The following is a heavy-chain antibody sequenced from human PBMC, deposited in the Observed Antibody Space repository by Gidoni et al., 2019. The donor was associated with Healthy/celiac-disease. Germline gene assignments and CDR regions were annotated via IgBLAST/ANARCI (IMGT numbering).Heavy chain of an antibody. D-gene: IGHD6-19*01. J-gene: IGHJ2*01. CDR1: GGSISSSSYY. V-gene: IGHV4-39*01. CDR2: IYYSGST. Sequence: QLQLQESGPGLVKPSETLSLTCTVSGGSISSSSYYWGWIRQPPGKGLEWIGSIYYSGSTYYNPSLKSRVTISVDTSKNQFSLKLSSVTAADTAVYYCARHFCGWYGTKNWYFDLWGRGTLVTVSS. CDR3: ARHFCGWYGTKNWYFDL.